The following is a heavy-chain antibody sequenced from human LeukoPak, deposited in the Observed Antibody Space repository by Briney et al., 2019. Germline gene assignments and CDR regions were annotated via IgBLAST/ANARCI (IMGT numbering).Heavy chain of an antibody. V-gene: IGHV1-24*01. CDR3: ATDLNSGSYSPDRYGMDV. Sequence: ASVKVSCKVSGYTLTELSMHWVRQAPGKGLEWMGCFDPEGGETIYAQKFQGRVTMTEDTSTDTAYMELSSLRSEDTAVYYCATDLNSGSYSPDRYGMDVWGQGTTVTVSS. D-gene: IGHD1-26*01. CDR1: GYTLTELS. CDR2: FDPEGGET. J-gene: IGHJ6*02.